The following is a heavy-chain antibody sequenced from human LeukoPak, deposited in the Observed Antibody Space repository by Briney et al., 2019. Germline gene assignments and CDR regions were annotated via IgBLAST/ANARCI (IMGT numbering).Heavy chain of an antibody. CDR1: GGSISSSSYY. CDR3: ARAGAVVVPAAPDY. V-gene: IGHV4-39*01. D-gene: IGHD2-2*01. J-gene: IGHJ4*02. CDR2: IYYSGST. Sequence: PSETLSLTCTVSGGSISSSSYYWGWIRQPPGEGLEWIGSIYYSGSTYYNPSLKSRVTISVDTSKNQFSLKLSSVTAADTAVYYCARAGAVVVPAAPDYWGQGTLVTVSS.